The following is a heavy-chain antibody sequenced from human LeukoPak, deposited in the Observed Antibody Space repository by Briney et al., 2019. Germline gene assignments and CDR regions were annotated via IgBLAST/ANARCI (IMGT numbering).Heavy chain of an antibody. CDR2: FNSDTGNT. V-gene: IGHV1-18*01. D-gene: IGHD7-27*01. CDR1: GYTFTSYG. CDR3: ATDLLKLGTRGAFDY. J-gene: IGHJ4*02. Sequence: ASVKVSCKASGYTFTSYGISWVRQAPGQRLEWMGWFNSDTGNTEYSQKFQGRVTMTEDTSTDTAYMELSSLRSEDTAVYYCATDLLKLGTRGAFDYWGQGTLVTVSS.